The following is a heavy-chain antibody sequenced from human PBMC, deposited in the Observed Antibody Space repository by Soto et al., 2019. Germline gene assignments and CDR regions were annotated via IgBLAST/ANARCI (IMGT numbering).Heavy chain of an antibody. J-gene: IGHJ3*02. V-gene: IGHV1-18*04. CDR2: NSTHNGNT. CDR1: VFTSSG. D-gene: IGHD3-3*01. CDR3: AREGILGLFDAYDI. Sequence: QDQLVQSGAEVKKPGASVKVSCKASVFTSSGISWVRQAPGQRLEGMGWNSTHNGNTIYAQKFQGRVIMTMDTSTTTVYMELRSLRPDDTAVYLCAREGILGLFDAYDIWGQGTMVTVSS.